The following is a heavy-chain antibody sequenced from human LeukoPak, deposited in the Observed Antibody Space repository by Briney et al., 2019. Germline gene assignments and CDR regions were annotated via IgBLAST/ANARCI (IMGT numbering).Heavy chain of an antibody. Sequence: SETLSLTCSVSGDSITYFYWSWIRQAAGKGLEWIGRIESSGSTDYNASLKSRVTMSVDTSKNQLSLKVISVTAADTAVYYCARGGPYVWGSYRYFDYWGQGTLVTVSS. V-gene: IGHV4-4*07. J-gene: IGHJ4*02. CDR3: ARGGPYVWGSYRYFDY. D-gene: IGHD3-16*02. CDR2: IESSGST. CDR1: GDSITYFY.